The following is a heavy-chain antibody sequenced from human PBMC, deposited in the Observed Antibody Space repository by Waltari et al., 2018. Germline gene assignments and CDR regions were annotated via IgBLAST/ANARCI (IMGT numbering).Heavy chain of an antibody. J-gene: IGHJ4*02. D-gene: IGHD6-19*01. CDR1: GFSFSGWY. Sequence: DVLLVESGGDLVQPGGSLRLSCAASGFSFSGWYMSWFRQAPGKGLEWVANMNQDGSEKNYVDSVKGRFTISRDNAKNSLSLQMNSLRVEDTAVYYCARAPKRTSSEVDYWGQGTLVTVSS. V-gene: IGHV3-7*01. CDR2: MNQDGSEK. CDR3: ARAPKRTSSEVDY.